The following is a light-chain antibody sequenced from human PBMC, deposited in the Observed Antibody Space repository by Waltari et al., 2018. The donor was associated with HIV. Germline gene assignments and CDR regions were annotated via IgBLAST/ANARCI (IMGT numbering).Light chain of an antibody. Sequence: DIQLTQSPAVLSASVGDRVTIACRASQTTSSYLAWYQQKPGKAPKLLIYAGSTLQSGVPSRFSGSGSGTEFTLTISSLQPEDFATYYCQQLNTYPVTFGPGTGVEIK. CDR1: QTTSSY. CDR2: AGS. CDR3: QQLNTYPVT. V-gene: IGKV1-9*01. J-gene: IGKJ3*01.